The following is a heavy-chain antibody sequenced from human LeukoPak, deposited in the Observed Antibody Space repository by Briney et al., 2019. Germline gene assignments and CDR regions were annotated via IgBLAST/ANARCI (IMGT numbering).Heavy chain of an antibody. J-gene: IGHJ1*01. D-gene: IGHD3-10*01. Sequence: GGSLRLSCAASGFTVSSNYMSWVRQAPGKGLEWVSVIYSGGSAYYADSVKGRFTISRDNSKNTLYLQMNSLRAEDTAVYYCARDGYYGPQKEHWGQGTLVTVSS. V-gene: IGHV3-53*01. CDR2: IYSGGSA. CDR3: ARDGYYGPQKEH. CDR1: GFTVSSNY.